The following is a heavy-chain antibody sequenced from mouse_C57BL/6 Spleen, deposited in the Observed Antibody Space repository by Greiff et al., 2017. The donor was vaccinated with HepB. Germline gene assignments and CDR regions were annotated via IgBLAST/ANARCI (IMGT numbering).Heavy chain of an antibody. V-gene: IGHV1-61*01. CDR3: ARRDDYDEGFAY. Sequence: QVQLKESGAELVRPGSSVKLSCKASGYTFTSYWMDWVKQRPGQGLEWIGNIYPSDSETHYNQKFKDKATLTVDKSSSTAYMQLSSLTSEDSAVYYCARRDDYDEGFAYWGQGTLVTVSA. CDR1: GYTFTSYW. J-gene: IGHJ3*01. CDR2: IYPSDSET. D-gene: IGHD2-4*01.